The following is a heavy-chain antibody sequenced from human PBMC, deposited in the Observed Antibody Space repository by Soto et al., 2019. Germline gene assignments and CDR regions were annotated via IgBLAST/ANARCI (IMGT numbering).Heavy chain of an antibody. V-gene: IGHV3-7*01. CDR3: ARALCSETDEL. CDR2: IKQNGSEK. J-gene: IGHJ4*02. D-gene: IGHD6-19*01. CDR1: GFTFSRFW. Sequence: EVQLVESGGGLVQPGGSLRLSCAASGFTFSRFWMSWVSQAPGKGLEWVANIKQNGSEKYYVDSVKGRFTISRDNAKNSLYLQMNSLRAEDTAVYYCARALCSETDELWGQGTLVTVSS.